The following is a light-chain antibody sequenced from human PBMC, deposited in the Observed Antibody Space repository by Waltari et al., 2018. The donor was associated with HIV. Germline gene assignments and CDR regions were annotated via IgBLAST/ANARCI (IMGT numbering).Light chain of an antibody. CDR3: QQTYTTPPEWT. CDR2: TAS. J-gene: IGKJ1*01. Sequence: DIQMTQSPSSLSASVGDRVTITCRASQTINIYVNWYQQKPGKAPKLLIYTASSLQSGVPSRFSGGGSGTDFTLTISSLHPEDFATYYCQQTYTTPPEWTFGQGTRVEIK. CDR1: QTINIY. V-gene: IGKV1-39*01.